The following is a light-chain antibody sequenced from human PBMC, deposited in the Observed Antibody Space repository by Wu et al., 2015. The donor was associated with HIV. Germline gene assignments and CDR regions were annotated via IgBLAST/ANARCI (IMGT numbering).Light chain of an antibody. CDR3: QQYKYWQGMYT. CDR1: QSVGSD. J-gene: IGKJ2*01. V-gene: IGKV3-15*01. Sequence: EIVMTQSPATLSLSPGERATLSCRASQSVGSDLAWYQQKRGQAPRLLIYGASTRVAGIPARFSGSGSGTEFTLTINSMQSEDSAVYYCQQYKYWQGMYTFGLGDQAGDQT. CDR2: GAS.